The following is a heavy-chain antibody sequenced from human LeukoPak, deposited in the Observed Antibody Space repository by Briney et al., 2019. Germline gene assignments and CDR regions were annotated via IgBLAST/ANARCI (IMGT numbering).Heavy chain of an antibody. V-gene: IGHV4-4*07. CDR2: IYTSGST. Sequence: PSETLSLTCTVSGGSISSYYWSWIRQPAGKGLEWTGRIYTSGSTNYNPSLKSRVTMSVDTSKNQFSLKLSSVTAADTAVYYCARDYVGNAYYDILTGYYYYYGMDVWGQGTTVTVSS. CDR3: ARDYVGNAYYDILTGYYYYYGMDV. CDR1: GGSISSYY. D-gene: IGHD3-9*01. J-gene: IGHJ6*02.